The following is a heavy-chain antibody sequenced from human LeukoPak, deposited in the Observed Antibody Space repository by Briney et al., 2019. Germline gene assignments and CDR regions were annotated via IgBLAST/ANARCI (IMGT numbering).Heavy chain of an antibody. CDR2: INTNTGNP. CDR3: AREGDGYNFDY. CDR1: EYTFTSYA. J-gene: IGHJ4*02. D-gene: IGHD5-24*01. Sequence: ASVKVSCKASEYTFTSYAMDWVRQAPGQGLEWMGWINTNTGNPTYAQGFTGRFVFSLDTSVSTAYLQISSLKAEDTAVYYCAREGDGYNFDYWGQGTLVTVSS. V-gene: IGHV7-4-1*02.